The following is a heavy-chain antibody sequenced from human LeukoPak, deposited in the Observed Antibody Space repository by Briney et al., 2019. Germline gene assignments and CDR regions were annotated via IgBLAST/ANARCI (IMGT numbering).Heavy chain of an antibody. J-gene: IGHJ4*02. CDR2: IYNSGST. CDR3: ARQVTMVRGVRNFDY. Sequence: SETLSLTCTVSGASLSGFFWSWIRQPPGKGLEWIGYIYNSGSTAYNPSLKSRVTISEDTSNNQFSLRMKFVTAADTAVYYCARQVTMVRGVRNFDYWGQGTLVTVSS. V-gene: IGHV4-59*08. CDR1: GASLSGFF. D-gene: IGHD3-10*01.